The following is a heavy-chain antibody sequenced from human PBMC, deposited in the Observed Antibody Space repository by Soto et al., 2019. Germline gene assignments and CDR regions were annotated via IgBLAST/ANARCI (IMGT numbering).Heavy chain of an antibody. V-gene: IGHV4-38-2*01. CDR2: IYHSGST. Sequence: SETLSLTCAVSGYSISSGYCWGWIRQPPGKGLEWIGNIYHSGSTYYNPSLKSRVTISVDTSKTHFSLKLTSLTAADTAVYYCARHDYYDNSGYSTGYFDYWGQGTPVTVSS. CDR3: ARHDYYDNSGYSTGYFDY. CDR1: GYSISSGYC. J-gene: IGHJ4*02. D-gene: IGHD3-22*01.